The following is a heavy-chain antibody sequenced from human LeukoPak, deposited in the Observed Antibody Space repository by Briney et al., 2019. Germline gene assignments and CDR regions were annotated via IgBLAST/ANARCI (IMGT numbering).Heavy chain of an antibody. CDR2: IYHSGST. D-gene: IGHD6-19*01. CDR3: ARDLRSSGWSVDP. Sequence: SGTLSLTCAVSGVSISSSNWWSWVRLPPGQGLEWIGEIYHSGSTNYNPSLKSRVTISVDKSKNQFSLKLSSVTAADTAVYYCARDLRSSGWSVDPWGQGTLVTVSS. V-gene: IGHV4-4*02. J-gene: IGHJ5*02. CDR1: GVSISSSNW.